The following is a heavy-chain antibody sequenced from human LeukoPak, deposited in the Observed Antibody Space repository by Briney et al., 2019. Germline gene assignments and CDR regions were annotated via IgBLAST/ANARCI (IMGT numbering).Heavy chain of an antibody. CDR1: GFTFSSYG. D-gene: IGHD3-9*01. CDR3: AKDRTVLRYFDWLFYFDY. J-gene: IGHJ4*02. Sequence: GSLRLSCAASGFTFSSYGMHWVRQAPGKGLEWVAFIRYDGSNKYYADSVKGRFTISRDNSKNTLYLQMNSLRAEDTAVYYCAKDRTVLRYFDWLFYFDYWGQGTLVTVSS. V-gene: IGHV3-30*02. CDR2: IRYDGSNK.